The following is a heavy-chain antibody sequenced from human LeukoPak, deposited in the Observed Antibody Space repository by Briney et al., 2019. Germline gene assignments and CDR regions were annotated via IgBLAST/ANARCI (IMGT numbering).Heavy chain of an antibody. D-gene: IGHD1-1*01. CDR3: ARDEATLDGAFDI. V-gene: IGHV1-3*01. CDR2: INAGNGNT. J-gene: IGHJ3*02. Sequence: ASVKVSCKASGYTFTNYAIHWVRQAPGQRLEWMGWINAGNGNTKYSQKFQGRVTLTRDTSASTAYMELSSLRSEDTAVYYCARDEATLDGAFDIWGQGTMVTVSS. CDR1: GYTFTNYA.